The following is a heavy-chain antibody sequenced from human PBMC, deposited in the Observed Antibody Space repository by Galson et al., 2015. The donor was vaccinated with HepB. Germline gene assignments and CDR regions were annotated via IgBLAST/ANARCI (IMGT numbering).Heavy chain of an antibody. D-gene: IGHD1-7*01. CDR1: GFTFSSYS. Sequence: SLRLSCAASGFTFSSYSMNWVRQAPGKGLEWVSSISSSSSYIYYADSVKGRFTISRDNAKNSLYLQMNSLRAEDTAVYYCARDRNYVDSYYGMDVWGQGTTVTVSS. CDR2: ISSSSSYI. J-gene: IGHJ6*02. V-gene: IGHV3-21*01. CDR3: ARDRNYVDSYYGMDV.